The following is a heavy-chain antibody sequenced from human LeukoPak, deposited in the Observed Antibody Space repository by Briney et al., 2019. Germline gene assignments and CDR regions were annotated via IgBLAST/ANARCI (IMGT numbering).Heavy chain of an antibody. J-gene: IGHJ6*03. CDR2: IYYSGST. Sequence: SETLSLTCPCTGGSISSYHWSWIRQPAGKGLDWIGRIYYSGSTNYNPSLKNLVTMSVDTSMNQFSLKLSSVTAADTAVYYCARDFGYCSSTSCYYYYYYYMDVWGKGTTVTVSS. D-gene: IGHD2-2*01. V-gene: IGHV4-4*07. CDR3: ARDFGYCSSTSCYYYYYYYMDV. CDR1: GGSISSYH.